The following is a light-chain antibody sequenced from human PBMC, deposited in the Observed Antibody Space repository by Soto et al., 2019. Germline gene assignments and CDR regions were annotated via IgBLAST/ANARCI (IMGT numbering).Light chain of an antibody. CDR2: YAS. CDR1: QSVRTN. CDR3: QHYNNWPPIT. J-gene: IGKJ5*01. Sequence: EVMMTQFPDTVSVTAGETVTLSCGASQSVRTNLAWYQQRPGQAPRLLIHYASTRASDIPARFSGSGSGTNFTLAISSLQSEDFAVYYCQHYNNWPPITFGQGTRLEIK. V-gene: IGKV3D-15*01.